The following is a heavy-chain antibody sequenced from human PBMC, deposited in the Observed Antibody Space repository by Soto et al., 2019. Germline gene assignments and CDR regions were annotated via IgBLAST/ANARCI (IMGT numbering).Heavy chain of an antibody. J-gene: IGHJ6*02. CDR1: GFTFRNYD. Sequence: EVQLVESGGGLVQPGGSLRLSCEASGFTFRNYDMHWVRQGTGNGLEWVSGISAAGDPDYADSVEGRFTISRENAQNSFVLQINSPRVGDTAVYYCARTDRDFYGLDVWGQGTTVIVSS. CDR2: ISAAGDP. CDR3: ARTDRDFYGLDV. V-gene: IGHV3-13*05.